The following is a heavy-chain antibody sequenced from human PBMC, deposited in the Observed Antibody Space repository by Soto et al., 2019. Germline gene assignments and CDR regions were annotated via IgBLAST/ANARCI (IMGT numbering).Heavy chain of an antibody. V-gene: IGHV3-73*01. Sequence: GGSLRLSCAASGFTFSGSAMHWVRQASGEGLEWVGRIRSKANSYATAYAASVKGRFTISRDDSKNTAYLQMNSLKTEDTAVYYCTRLSCSGGSCYSWTPDWFDPWGQGT. D-gene: IGHD2-15*01. J-gene: IGHJ5*02. CDR3: TRLSCSGGSCYSWTPDWFDP. CDR2: IRSKANSYAT. CDR1: GFTFSGSA.